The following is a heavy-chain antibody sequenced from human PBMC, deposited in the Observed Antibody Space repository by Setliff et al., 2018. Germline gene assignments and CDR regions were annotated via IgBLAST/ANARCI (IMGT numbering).Heavy chain of an antibody. D-gene: IGHD3-10*01. CDR2: LYSSGST. J-gene: IGHJ4*02. CDR3: ASTDRGWGYYFDY. Sequence: SETLSLTCTVSGGSISSGPYYWNWFRQPAGKGLEWIGRLYSSGSTNYNPSLKSRVTISVDTSKNQFSLKLSSVTAADTAVYYCASTDRGWGYYFDYWGQGTLVTVSS. CDR1: GGSISSGPYY. V-gene: IGHV4-61*02.